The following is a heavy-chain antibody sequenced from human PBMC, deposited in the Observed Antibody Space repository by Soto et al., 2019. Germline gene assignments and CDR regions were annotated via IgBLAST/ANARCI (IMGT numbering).Heavy chain of an antibody. Sequence: QGQLVQSGGEAKKPGASVKVSCKASGYTFTRYGISWVRQAPGQGLEWMGWISGYNGDTNYAQKFQGRVTMTIDTSTSTAYMELRSLTSDDTAVYYCHPPSYYYGMDVWGQGTTVTVSS. V-gene: IGHV1-18*01. CDR2: ISGYNGDT. J-gene: IGHJ6*02. CDR3: HPPSYYYGMDV. CDR1: GYTFTRYG.